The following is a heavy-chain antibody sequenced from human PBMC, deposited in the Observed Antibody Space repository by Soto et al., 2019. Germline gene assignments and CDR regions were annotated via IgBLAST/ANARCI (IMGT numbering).Heavy chain of an antibody. V-gene: IGHV3-30*18. Sequence: QVQLVESGGGVVQPGGSLRLSCAASGFPFSSYGMHWVREAPGKGLEWGSTMSYDGSNAYYADSLKGRLTISRDNAKNTLVLQLNSVRTEDTAVYYCAKDHYYGSVSYYAYYYGLHVWGQGTTVTVSS. CDR1: GFPFSSYG. D-gene: IGHD3-10*01. J-gene: IGHJ6*02. CDR2: MSYDGSNA. CDR3: AKDHYYGSVSYYAYYYGLHV.